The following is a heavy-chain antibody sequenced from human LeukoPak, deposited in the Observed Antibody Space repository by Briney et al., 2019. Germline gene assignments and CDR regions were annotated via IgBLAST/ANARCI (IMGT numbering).Heavy chain of an antibody. CDR2: ISSSSSYI. Sequence: GGSLRLSCAASGITFSSHTTNWVRQAPGKGLEWVSSISSSSSYIYYAGSVKGRFTISRDNAKNSLFLQMTSLRAEDTAVYYCARDRSRNYGYYFDFRGQGTLVSVSS. CDR1: GITFSSHT. V-gene: IGHV3-21*01. D-gene: IGHD4-11*01. CDR3: ARDRSRNYGYYFDF. J-gene: IGHJ4*02.